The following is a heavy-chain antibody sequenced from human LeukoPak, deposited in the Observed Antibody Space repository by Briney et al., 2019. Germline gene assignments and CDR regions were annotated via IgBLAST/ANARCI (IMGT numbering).Heavy chain of an antibody. CDR3: ARDSRYYGSGSYYGGNWFDP. J-gene: IGHJ5*02. Sequence: PSETLSLTCIVSGGSISSYYWSWIRQPPGKGLEWIGYLYYSGSTDYNPSLKSRVTISVDTSKNQCSLKLSSVTPADTAVYYCARDSRYYGSGSYYGGNWFDPWGQGTLVTVSS. CDR1: GGSISSYY. D-gene: IGHD3-10*01. CDR2: LYYSGST. V-gene: IGHV4-59*01.